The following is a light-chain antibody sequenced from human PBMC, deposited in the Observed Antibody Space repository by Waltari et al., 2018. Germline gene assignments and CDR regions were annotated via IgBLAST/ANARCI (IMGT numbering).Light chain of an antibody. CDR3: YSKDTDGGSQGK. CDR2: DDN. CDR1: GLPKQY. V-gene: IGLV3-10*01. Sequence: YDLTQPPSVSVSPGQTAAITCSGDGLPKQYTFWYQQKSGQPPVLVMYDDNKRPSGIPGRFSGSSAGTVATLTITGAQVDDEADYYCYSKDTDGGSQGKIGGGTKLTVL. J-gene: IGLJ2*01.